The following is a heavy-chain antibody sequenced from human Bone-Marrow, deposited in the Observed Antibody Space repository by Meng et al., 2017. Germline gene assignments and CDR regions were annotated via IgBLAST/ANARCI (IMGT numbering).Heavy chain of an antibody. V-gene: IGHV1-2*06. CDR2: INPNSGGT. Sequence: GLLVQSGAEVKKPGASVKVSCKASGYTFTGYYMHSVRQAPGQGLEWMGRINPNSGGTNYAQKFQGRVTMTRDTSISTAYMKPSRMRSDDTAVYYCARDLTGDEDYWGQGTLVTVSS. J-gene: IGHJ4*02. CDR3: ARDLTGDEDY. CDR1: GYTFTGYY. D-gene: IGHD7-27*01.